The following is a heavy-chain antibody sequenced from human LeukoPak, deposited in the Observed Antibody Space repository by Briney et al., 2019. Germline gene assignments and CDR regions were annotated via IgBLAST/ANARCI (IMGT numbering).Heavy chain of an antibody. J-gene: IGHJ6*02. CDR2: IIPIFGTA. CDR1: GGTFSSYA. D-gene: IGHD2-2*02. CDR3: ARGGCSSTSCYTEYYYYGMDV. V-gene: IGHV1-69*13. Sequence: GASVKVSCKASGGTFSSYAISWVRQAPGQGLEWMGGIIPIFGTANYAQKFQGRVTITADESTSTAYMELSSLRSEDTAVYYCARGGCSSTSCYTEYYYYGMDVWGQGTTVTASS.